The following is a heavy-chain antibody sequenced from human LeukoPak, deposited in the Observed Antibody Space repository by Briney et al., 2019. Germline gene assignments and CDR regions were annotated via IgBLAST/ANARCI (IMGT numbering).Heavy chain of an antibody. V-gene: IGHV3-23*01. D-gene: IGHD3-3*01. CDR2: ISGSGGST. CDR3: AGPHITIFYY. Sequence: GGSLRLSCAASGFIFKTYCMSWVRQAPGKGLEWVSAISGSGGSTYYADSVKGRFTISRDNSKNTLYLQMNSLRAEDTAVYYCAGPHITIFYYWGQGTLVTVSS. CDR1: GFIFKTYC. J-gene: IGHJ4*02.